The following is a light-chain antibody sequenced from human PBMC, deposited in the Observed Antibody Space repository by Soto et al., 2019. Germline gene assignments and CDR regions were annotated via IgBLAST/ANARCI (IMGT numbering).Light chain of an antibody. Sequence: DIQLTQSPSSLSASVGDRVIITCRASQSISSYLNWYQQKPGKIPKLLIYAASRLQSGVPSRFSGSGSGTDFTLTISSLQPEDFATYYCQQSYSTPLTFGPGTRLEIK. CDR3: QQSYSTPLT. V-gene: IGKV1-39*01. J-gene: IGKJ5*01. CDR2: AAS. CDR1: QSISSY.